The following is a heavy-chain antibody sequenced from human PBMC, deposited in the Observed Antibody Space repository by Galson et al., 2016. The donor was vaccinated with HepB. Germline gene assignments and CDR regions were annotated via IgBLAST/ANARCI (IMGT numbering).Heavy chain of an antibody. V-gene: IGHV3-23*01. Sequence: SLRLSCAASGFAFHYYTMGWVRQAPGKGLQWVSDITPSGDRTYYSDPVTGRFTISRDNSRNTLYLPMNSLRVEDTAVYYCAKAKTVVGSAYEYWGQGTLVTVSS. CDR2: ITPSGDRT. J-gene: IGHJ4*02. CDR1: GFAFHYYT. CDR3: AKAKTVVGSAYEY. D-gene: IGHD2-21*01.